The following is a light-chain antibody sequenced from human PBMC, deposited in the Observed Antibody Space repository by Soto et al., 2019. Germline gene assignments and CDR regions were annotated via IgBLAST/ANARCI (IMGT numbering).Light chain of an antibody. V-gene: IGLV6-57*02. CDR1: SGSIASNY. CDR2: EDN. CDR3: QSYDSRYVV. Sequence: NFMLTQPHSVSESPGKTVTISCTGSSGSIASNYVQWYQQRPGSAPTTVIYEDNQRPSGVPDRFSGSIDSSSNSASLTISGLKTEDEAYYYCQSYDSRYVVFGGGTKLTVL. J-gene: IGLJ2*01.